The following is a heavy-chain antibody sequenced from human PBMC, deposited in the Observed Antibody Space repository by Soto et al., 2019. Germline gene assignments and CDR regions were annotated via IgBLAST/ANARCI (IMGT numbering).Heavy chain of an antibody. J-gene: IGHJ6*03. D-gene: IGHD6-6*01. CDR2: IYYSGST. CDR1: GGSISSYY. V-gene: IGHV4-59*01. CDR3: ARGFFEYSSSSSGEGATYYYYYYYMDV. Sequence: SETLSLTCTVSGGSISSYYWSWIRQPPGKGLEWIGYIYYSGSTNYNPSLKSRVTISVDTSKNQFSLKLSSVTAADTTVYYCARGFFEYSSSSSGEGATYYYYYYYMDVWGKGTTVTVSS.